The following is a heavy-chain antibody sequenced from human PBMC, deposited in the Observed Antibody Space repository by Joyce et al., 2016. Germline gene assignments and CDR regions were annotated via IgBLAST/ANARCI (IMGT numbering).Heavy chain of an antibody. Sequence: EVQLVESGGGLIQPGGSLRLSCAASGFTVSSSYMTWVRQAPGKGLGWVSVIYRGGTTYYTDSVKGRFAVSTDNSRDNSKNTLYLQMNNLRIEDTAVYYCAREKYYGDYEHNFFDPWGQGTLVTVSS. D-gene: IGHD4-17*01. J-gene: IGHJ5*02. V-gene: IGHV3-53*01. CDR3: AREKYYGDYEHNFFDP. CDR2: IYRGGTT. CDR1: GFTVSSSY.